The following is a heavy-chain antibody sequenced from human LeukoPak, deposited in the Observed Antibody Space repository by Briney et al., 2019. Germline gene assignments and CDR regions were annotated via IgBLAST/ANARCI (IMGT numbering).Heavy chain of an antibody. D-gene: IGHD3-22*01. CDR2: IIPIFGTA. J-gene: IGHJ4*02. CDR3: ARVPRPTYYYDSSGYYFDY. CDR1: GGTFSSYA. V-gene: IGHV1-69*05. Sequence: GASVKVSCKASGGTFSSYAISWVRQAPGHGLKWMGRIIPIFGTANYAQKFQGRVTITTDESTSTAYMELSSLRSEDTAVYYCARVPRPTYYYDSSGYYFDYWGQGTLVTVSS.